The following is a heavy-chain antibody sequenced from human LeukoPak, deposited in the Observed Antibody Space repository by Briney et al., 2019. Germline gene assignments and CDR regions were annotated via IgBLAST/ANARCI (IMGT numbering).Heavy chain of an antibody. D-gene: IGHD3-10*01. Sequence: GGSLRLSCAGSGFIFGSYWMSWVRQAPGKGLEWVANIKHDGSEKYYVDSVKGRFTISRDNAKNSLYLQMNSLRAEDTAVYYCARDSDHVRDYWGQGTLVTVSS. V-gene: IGHV3-7*01. CDR2: IKHDGSEK. CDR1: GFIFGSYW. CDR3: ARDSDHVRDY. J-gene: IGHJ4*02.